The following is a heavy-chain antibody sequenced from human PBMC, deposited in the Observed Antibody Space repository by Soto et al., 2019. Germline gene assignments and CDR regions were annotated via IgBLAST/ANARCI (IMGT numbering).Heavy chain of an antibody. V-gene: IGHV1-18*01. CDR2: ISAYNGNT. J-gene: IGHJ4*02. D-gene: IGHD3-10*01. Sequence: ASVKVSCKASGYTFTSYGISWVRQAPGQGLEWMGWISAYNGNTNYAQKLQGRVTMTTDTSTSTAYMELRSLRSDDTAVYYCARDTPVYYYGSGSYYDYWGRGTLVTVSS. CDR3: ARDTPVYYYGSGSYYDY. CDR1: GYTFTSYG.